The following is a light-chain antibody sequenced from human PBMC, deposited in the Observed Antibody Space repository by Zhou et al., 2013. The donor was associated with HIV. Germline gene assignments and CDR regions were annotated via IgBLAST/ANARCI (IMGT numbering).Light chain of an antibody. J-gene: IGKJ3*01. CDR2: AAS. CDR1: QSIRTF. V-gene: IGKV1-39*01. CDR3: QQTYTSPQVT. Sequence: DIQLTQSPSSLSASVGDRVTITCRASQSIRTFLSWYQRKPGKAPRLLISAASSVHSGVPSRFRGSGSGTLFTLTITYLQPEDFATYYCQQTYTSPQVTFGPGTKVDI.